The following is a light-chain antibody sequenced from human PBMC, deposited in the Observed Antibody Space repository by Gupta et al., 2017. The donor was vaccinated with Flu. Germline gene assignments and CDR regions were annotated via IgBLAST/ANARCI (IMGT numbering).Light chain of an antibody. V-gene: IGKV3-20*01. CDR3: QQYGALRT. CDR1: ETVSHDY. J-gene: IGKJ4*01. Sequence: EIVLPQSPGTLSVYPGDSATLTCRANETVSHDYVAWYQHKPGQAPRLLLYDASIRATGVPDRFSGSGSETAFTLTISRLDPEDFALYFCQQYGALRTFGRGTKVENK. CDR2: DAS.